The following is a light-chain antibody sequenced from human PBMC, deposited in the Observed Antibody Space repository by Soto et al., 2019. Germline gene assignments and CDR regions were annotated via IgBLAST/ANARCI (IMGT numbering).Light chain of an antibody. CDR3: PQFDRSLPSWT. J-gene: IGKJ1*01. Sequence: PGERATLSCRASQSVSSNYLAWYQHIPGQAPRLLIYGASTRATGIPDRFSGSGSGTDFTLTISRLEPEDFAVYYFPQFDRSLPSWTFGPGTKVE. CDR1: QSVSSNY. V-gene: IGKV3-20*01. CDR2: GAS.